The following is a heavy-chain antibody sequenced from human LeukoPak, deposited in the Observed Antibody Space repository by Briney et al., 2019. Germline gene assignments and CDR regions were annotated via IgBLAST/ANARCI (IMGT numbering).Heavy chain of an antibody. J-gene: IGHJ4*02. V-gene: IGHV3-23*01. CDR3: ARGEVRGRYFDWLSGAAFY. CDR2: ISGSGGST. Sequence: GGSLRLSCAASGFTFSSYAMSWVRQAPGKGLEWVSAISGSGGSTYCADSVKGRFTISRDNSKNTLYLQMNSLRAEDTAIYYCARGEVRGRYFDWLSGAAFYWGQGTLVTVSS. D-gene: IGHD3-9*01. CDR1: GFTFSSYA.